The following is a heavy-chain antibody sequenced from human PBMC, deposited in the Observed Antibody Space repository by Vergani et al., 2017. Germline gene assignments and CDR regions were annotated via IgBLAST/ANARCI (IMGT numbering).Heavy chain of an antibody. Sequence: QVQLVQSGAEVKKPGASVTVSCKASGYTFTSYGISWVRQAPGQGLEWMGWISAYNGNTNYAQKLQGRVTLTTDTSTSTAYMALRSLRSDDPAVYYCARVSVVPAAITGAKENDYWGQGTLVTVSS. D-gene: IGHD2-2*02. V-gene: IGHV1-18*04. J-gene: IGHJ4*02. CDR3: ARVSVVPAAITGAKENDY. CDR2: ISAYNGNT. CDR1: GYTFTSYG.